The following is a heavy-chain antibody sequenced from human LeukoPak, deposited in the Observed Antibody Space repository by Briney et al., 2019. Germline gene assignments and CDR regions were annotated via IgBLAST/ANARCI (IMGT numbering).Heavy chain of an antibody. J-gene: IGHJ4*02. V-gene: IGHV3-13*01. Sequence: PGGSLRLSCAASGFTFSSYDMHWVRQATGKGLEWVSAIGTAGDTYYPGSVKGRFTISRENAKNSLYLQMNSLRAGDTAVYYCARGGSLTGYYPSDYWGQGTLVTVSS. D-gene: IGHD3-9*01. CDR3: ARGGSLTGYYPSDY. CDR2: IGTAGDT. CDR1: GFTFSSYD.